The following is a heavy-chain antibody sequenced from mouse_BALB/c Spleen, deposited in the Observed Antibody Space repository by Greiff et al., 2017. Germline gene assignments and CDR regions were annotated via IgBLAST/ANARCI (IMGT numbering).Heavy chain of an antibody. J-gene: IGHJ3*01. CDR2: ISSGGSYT. CDR3: TRGLGQVWFAY. Sequence: EVQVVESGGGLVKPGGSLKLSCAASGFTFSSYTMSWVRQTPEKRLEWVATISSGGSYTYYPDSVKGRFTISRDNAKNTLYLQMSSLKSEDTAMYYCTRGLGQVWFAYWGQGTLVTVSA. D-gene: IGHD3-3*01. V-gene: IGHV5-6-4*01. CDR1: GFTFSSYT.